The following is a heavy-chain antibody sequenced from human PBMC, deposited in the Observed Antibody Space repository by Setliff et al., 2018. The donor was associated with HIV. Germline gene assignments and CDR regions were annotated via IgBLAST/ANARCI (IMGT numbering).Heavy chain of an antibody. CDR3: ARDRPHQHYFELYSFYYMEL. Sequence: GASVKVSCKASGYSFTYYAVHWVRQAPGQRLEWMGWINAGNGVTRYAEKFQGRVTFTRDTSASTAYMELSSLRSADTAVYYCARDRPHQHYFELYSFYYMELWGKGTTVTVSS. V-gene: IGHV1-3*01. CDR2: INAGNGVT. D-gene: IGHD3-10*01. J-gene: IGHJ6*03. CDR1: GYSFTYYA.